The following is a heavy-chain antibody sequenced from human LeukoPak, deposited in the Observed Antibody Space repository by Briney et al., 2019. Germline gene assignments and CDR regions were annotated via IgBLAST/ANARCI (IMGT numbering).Heavy chain of an antibody. CDR2: IYYSGST. CDR1: GCSISSYY. D-gene: IGHD2-15*01. V-gene: IGHV4-59*01. J-gene: IGHJ3*02. Sequence: SESLSLTCTASGCSISSYYWSWIRQPPGKGLEWIGYIYYSGSTNYNPSLKSRVTISVDTSKNQFSLKLSSVTAADTAVYYCARELGYCSGGSCRLSAFDIWGQGTMVTVSS. CDR3: ARELGYCSGGSCRLSAFDI.